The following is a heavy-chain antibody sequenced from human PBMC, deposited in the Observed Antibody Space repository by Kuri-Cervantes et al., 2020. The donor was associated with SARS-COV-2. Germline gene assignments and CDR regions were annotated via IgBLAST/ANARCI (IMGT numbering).Heavy chain of an antibody. CDR1: GFTFSSYA. V-gene: IGHV3-23*01. CDR2: LTAGGTT. Sequence: GGSLRLSCAASGFTFSSYAMSWVRQAPGKGLDWVSALTAGGTTYYADSVKGRFTISRDNSKNTLYLQMNSLRAEDTAVYYCANLPIYGSGYDYYYGMDVWGQGTTVTVSS. J-gene: IGHJ6*02. CDR3: ANLPIYGSGYDYYYGMDV. D-gene: IGHD3-10*01.